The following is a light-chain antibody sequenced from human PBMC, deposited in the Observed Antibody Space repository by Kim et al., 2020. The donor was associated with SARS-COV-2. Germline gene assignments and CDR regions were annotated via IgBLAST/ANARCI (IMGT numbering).Light chain of an antibody. Sequence: ASVGDRVTITCRASQGIRNDLGWYQQNPGRAPKRLIYGASSLHSGVPSRFSGSGSGTEFTLTISSVQPEDFATYFCLQHSDYPWTFGQGTQVEIK. J-gene: IGKJ1*01. V-gene: IGKV1-17*01. CDR3: LQHSDYPWT. CDR2: GAS. CDR1: QGIRND.